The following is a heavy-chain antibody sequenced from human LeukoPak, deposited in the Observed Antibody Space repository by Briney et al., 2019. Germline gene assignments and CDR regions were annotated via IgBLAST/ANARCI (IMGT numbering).Heavy chain of an antibody. CDR2: ISSSSSTI. CDR1: GFTFSSYS. V-gene: IGHV3-48*01. CDR3: ARGVAAAGTDY. J-gene: IGHJ4*02. Sequence: GGSLRLSCAASGFTFSSYSMNWVRQAPGKGLEWVSYISSSSSTIYYADSVKGRFTISRDNAKNSLYLQMNSLRAEDTAVYYCARGVAAAGTDYWGQGTLVTVSS. D-gene: IGHD6-13*01.